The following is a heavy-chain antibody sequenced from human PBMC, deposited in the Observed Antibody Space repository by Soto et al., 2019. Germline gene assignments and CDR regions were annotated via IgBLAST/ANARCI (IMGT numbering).Heavy chain of an antibody. CDR1: GFTFSSYG. D-gene: IGHD3-3*01. CDR3: ANLYDFWKNDAFDI. J-gene: IGHJ3*02. Sequence: QAQLVESGGGVVQPGRSLRLSCAASGFTFSSYGMHWVRQAPGKGLEWVAVISYDGSNKYYADSVKGRFTISRDNSKNTLYLQMSSLRAEDTAVYYCANLYDFWKNDAFDIWGQGTMVTVSS. CDR2: ISYDGSNK. V-gene: IGHV3-30*18.